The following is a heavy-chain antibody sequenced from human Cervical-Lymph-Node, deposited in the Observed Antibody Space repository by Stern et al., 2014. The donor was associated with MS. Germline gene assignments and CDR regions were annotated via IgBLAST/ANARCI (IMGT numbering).Heavy chain of an antibody. Sequence: VQLVESGSELRKPGASVKVSCKASGYTFNVYGINWVRQAPGQGLEWMGMIDTKTGNPTYARGFTGRFVFSLDTSVSTAYLQIISLEAEDTAVYYCARTLDLDYWGQGTLVTVSS. V-gene: IGHV7-4-1*02. CDR1: GYTFNVYG. D-gene: IGHD3-9*01. J-gene: IGHJ4*02. CDR3: ARTLDLDY. CDR2: IDTKTGNP.